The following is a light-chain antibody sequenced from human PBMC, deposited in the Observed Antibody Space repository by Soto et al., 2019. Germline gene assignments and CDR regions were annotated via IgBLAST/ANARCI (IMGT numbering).Light chain of an antibody. CDR1: QSVSSY. CDR3: QQYHKWPPFT. CDR2: DAS. Sequence: EIVLTQSPATLSLSPGERATLSCRASQSVSSYLAWYQQKPGQAPRLLIYDASNRATGIPAWFSGSGSGTDFTLTISSLQSEDFGVYYCQQYHKWPPFTFGVGTVVDIK. V-gene: IGKV3-11*01. J-gene: IGKJ4*01.